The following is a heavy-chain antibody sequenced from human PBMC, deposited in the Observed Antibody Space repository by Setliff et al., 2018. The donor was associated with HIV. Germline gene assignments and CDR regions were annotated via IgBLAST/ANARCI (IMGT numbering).Heavy chain of an antibody. J-gene: IGHJ6*03. D-gene: IGHD2-2*02. Sequence: PGESLKISCKGSGYSFTSYWIGWVRQMPGKGLEWMGIIYPGDSDTRYSPSFQGQATISADKSISTAYLQWSSLKASDTAMYYCARLGAYCSSTSCYSYYYYYYYMDVWGKGTTVTVSS. CDR2: IYPGDSDT. CDR3: ARLGAYCSSTSCYSYYYYYYYMDV. CDR1: GYSFTSYW. V-gene: IGHV5-51*01.